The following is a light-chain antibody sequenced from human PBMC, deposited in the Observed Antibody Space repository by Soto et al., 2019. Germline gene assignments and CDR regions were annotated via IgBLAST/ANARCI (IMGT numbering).Light chain of an antibody. CDR2: DSS. J-gene: IGKJ5*01. Sequence: EIVLTQSPGTLSLSPGERATLSCRASQIVGSNLAWYQQKPGQAPRLLIYDSSTRATGIPARFSGSESGTEFTLTISSLQSEDFAVYYCHHYHNWPMTFGQGTRLEIK. CDR1: QIVGSN. V-gene: IGKV3-15*01. CDR3: HHYHNWPMT.